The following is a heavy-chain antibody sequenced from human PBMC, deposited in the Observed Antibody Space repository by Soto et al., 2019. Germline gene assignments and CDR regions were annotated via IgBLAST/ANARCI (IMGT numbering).Heavy chain of an antibody. Sequence: VQLQESGPGLVKPSQTLSLTCTVSGGSISSGDYYWSWIRQPPGKGLEWIGYIYYSGSTYYNPSLKSRVTLSVDTSKNQFSLKLSSVTAADTAVYYCASIDSSSLTFDYWGQGTLVTVSS. CDR1: GGSISSGDYY. CDR3: ASIDSSSLTFDY. CDR2: IYYSGST. D-gene: IGHD3-22*01. J-gene: IGHJ4*02. V-gene: IGHV4-30-4*01.